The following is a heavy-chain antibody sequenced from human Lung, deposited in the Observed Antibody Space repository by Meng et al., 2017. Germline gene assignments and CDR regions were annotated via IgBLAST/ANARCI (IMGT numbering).Heavy chain of an antibody. CDR2: INHSGST. V-gene: IGHV4-34*01. J-gene: IGHJ4*02. Sequence: QVQLKQWGAGRLKPSETLSLTCVVSGGSFSDYYWSWIRQPPGKELEWIGEINHSGSTNYNPSLESRATISVDTSQNNLSLKLSSVTAADSAVYYCARGPTTMAHDFDYWGQGTLVTVSS. CDR1: GGSFSDYY. CDR3: ARGPTTMAHDFDY. D-gene: IGHD4-11*01.